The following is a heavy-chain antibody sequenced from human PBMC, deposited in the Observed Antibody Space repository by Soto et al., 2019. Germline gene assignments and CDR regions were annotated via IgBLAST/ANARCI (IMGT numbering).Heavy chain of an antibody. Sequence: PGGSLRLSCAASGFTFSSYAMSWVRQAPGTSLEWVSAISGSGDTSAYADSVRGRFAISRDNSRNTLYLQMNSLRAEDTAVYFCAKAGGYWTYKYFDPWGQGTLVTVSS. CDR2: ISGSGDTS. V-gene: IGHV3-23*01. CDR1: GFTFSSYA. D-gene: IGHD1-7*01. CDR3: AKAGGYWTYKYFDP. J-gene: IGHJ5*02.